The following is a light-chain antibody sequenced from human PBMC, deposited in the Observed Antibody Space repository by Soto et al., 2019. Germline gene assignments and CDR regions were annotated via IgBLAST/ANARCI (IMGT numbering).Light chain of an antibody. CDR2: HAS. V-gene: IGKV3-20*01. CDR1: QSISSSY. Sequence: ENVLTQSPGTLSLSPGERATLSCRASQSISSSYLAWYQQKPGQTPRLLIYHASNRATGIPDRFSGSGSGTDVTLTISRLEPEDFGVYYCQQYGDSLLTFGGGTKVEIK. CDR3: QQYGDSLLT. J-gene: IGKJ4*01.